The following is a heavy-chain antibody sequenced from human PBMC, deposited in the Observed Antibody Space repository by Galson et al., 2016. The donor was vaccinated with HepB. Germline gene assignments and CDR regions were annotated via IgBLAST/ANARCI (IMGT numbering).Heavy chain of an antibody. J-gene: IGHJ4*03. V-gene: IGHV3-48*04. D-gene: IGHD7-27*01. Sequence: SLRLSCAASGFAFSSHSMNWVRQAPGKGLEWLAYISGSSDKIYYGDSVKGRFTISRDNARNLLFLQMDGLRAEDTAVYFCARGDGTNWDFDYWGQGTTVTVSS. CDR1: GFAFSSHS. CDR3: ARGDGTNWDFDY. CDR2: ISGSSDKI.